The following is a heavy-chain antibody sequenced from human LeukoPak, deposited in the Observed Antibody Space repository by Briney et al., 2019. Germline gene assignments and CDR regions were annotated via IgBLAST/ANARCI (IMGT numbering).Heavy chain of an antibody. V-gene: IGHV3-21*01. Sequence: GGSLRLSCAASGFTFSSYSMNWVRQAPGKGLEWVPSISSSSSYIYYADSVKGRFTISRDNAKNSLYLQMNSLRAEDTAVYYCARVEHYYDSSGYYYVNWFDPWGQGTLVTVSS. J-gene: IGHJ5*02. CDR3: ARVEHYYDSSGYYYVNWFDP. CDR1: GFTFSSYS. D-gene: IGHD3-22*01. CDR2: ISSSSSYI.